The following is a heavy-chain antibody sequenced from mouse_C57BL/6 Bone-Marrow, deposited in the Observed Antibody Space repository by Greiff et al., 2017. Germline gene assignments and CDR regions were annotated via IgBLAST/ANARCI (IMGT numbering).Heavy chain of an antibody. CDR3: ARGYYAMDY. CDR1: GYTFTSYG. CDR2: IYPRSGNT. Sequence: VQLQQSGAELARPGASVKLSCKASGYTFTSYGISWVKQRTGQGLEWIGEIYPRSGNTYYNEKFKGKATLTADKSSSTAYMELLSLTSEDSAVYFCARGYYAMDYWGQGTSVTVSS. J-gene: IGHJ4*01. V-gene: IGHV1-81*01.